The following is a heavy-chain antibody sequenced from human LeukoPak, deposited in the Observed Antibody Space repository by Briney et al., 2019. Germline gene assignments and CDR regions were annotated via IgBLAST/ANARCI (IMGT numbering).Heavy chain of an antibody. CDR3: ARVASGSYNWFDP. J-gene: IGHJ5*02. CDR2: INTDGSRT. Sequence: LAGGSLRLSCAASGFTFSTYWMHWVRQAPGKGLVWVSRINTDGSRTTYADSVRGRFTSSRDNAKNTVYLQMNSLRAEDTAVYYCARVASGSYNWFDPWGQGTLVTVSS. CDR1: GFTFSTYW. D-gene: IGHD3-10*01. V-gene: IGHV3-74*03.